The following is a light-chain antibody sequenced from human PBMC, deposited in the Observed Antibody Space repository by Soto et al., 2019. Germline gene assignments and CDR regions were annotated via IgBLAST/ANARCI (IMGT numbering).Light chain of an antibody. V-gene: IGKV3-15*01. J-gene: IGKJ2*01. Sequence: EIVMTQSPATLSVSPGERATLSCRASRSVSSDLAWYQQKPGQAPRLLIYGASTRATGIPARFSGSGSGTDFTLTISSLQSEDFAVYHCQQYHNWPPYTFGQGTKLEIK. CDR1: RSVSSD. CDR2: GAS. CDR3: QQYHNWPPYT.